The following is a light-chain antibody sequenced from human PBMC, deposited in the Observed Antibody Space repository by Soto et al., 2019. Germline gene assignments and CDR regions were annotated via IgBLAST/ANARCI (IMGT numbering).Light chain of an antibody. CDR1: SRDIGNYNY. V-gene: IGLV2-23*01. J-gene: IGLJ1*01. CDR3: CLYIGATTYV. CDR2: EGH. Sequence: QSVLTQPASVSGSPGQSITISCTGTSRDIGNYNYVSWYQHHPGKAPKVMISEGHRRPSGVPDRFSGSTFVNSASLTISGLQADDEADYYCCLYIGATTYVFGTGTKVTVL.